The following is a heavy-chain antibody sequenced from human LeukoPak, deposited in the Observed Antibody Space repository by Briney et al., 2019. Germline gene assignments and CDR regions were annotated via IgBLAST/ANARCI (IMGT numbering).Heavy chain of an antibody. CDR1: GGSFSGYY. J-gene: IGHJ6*03. CDR2: INHSGST. V-gene: IGHV4-34*01. Sequence: SETLSLTCAVYGGSFSGYYWSWLRQPPGKGLEWIGEINHSGSTNYNPSLKSRVTISVDTSKNQFSLKLSSVTAADTAVYYCARAGGVVGGYYYYYMDVWGKGTTVTVSS. D-gene: IGHD2-15*01. CDR3: ARAGGVVGGYYYYYMDV.